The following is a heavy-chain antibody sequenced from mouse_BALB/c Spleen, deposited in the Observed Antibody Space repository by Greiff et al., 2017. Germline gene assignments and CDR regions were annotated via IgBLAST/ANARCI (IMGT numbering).Heavy chain of an antibody. D-gene: IGHD2-4*01. V-gene: IGHV2-9-2*01. CDR3: VRYYYDYADYYAMDY. Sequence: QVQLQQSGPGLVAPSQSLSITCTVSGFSLTSYDISCIRQPPGKGLEWLGVIWTGGGTNYNSAFMSRLSISKDNSKSQVFLKMNSLQTDDTAIYYCVRYYYDYADYYAMDYWGQGTSVTVSS. CDR1: GFSLTSYD. CDR2: IWTGGGT. J-gene: IGHJ4*01.